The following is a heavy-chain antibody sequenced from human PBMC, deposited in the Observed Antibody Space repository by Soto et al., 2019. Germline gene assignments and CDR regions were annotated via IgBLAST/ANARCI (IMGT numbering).Heavy chain of an antibody. D-gene: IGHD2-21*02. CDR2: IYHSGST. CDR1: GGSISSSNW. V-gene: IGHV4-4*02. Sequence: LSLTCAVSGGSISSSNWWSWVRQPPGKGLEWIGEIYHSGSTNYNPSLKSPVTISVDKSKNQFSLKLSSVTAADTAVYYCARVLRGPSMYYFDYWGQGTLVTVSS. CDR3: ARVLRGPSMYYFDY. J-gene: IGHJ4*02.